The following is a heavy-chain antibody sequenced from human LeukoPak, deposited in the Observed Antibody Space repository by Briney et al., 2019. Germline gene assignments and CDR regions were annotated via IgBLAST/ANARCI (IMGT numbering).Heavy chain of an antibody. V-gene: IGHV3-49*03. D-gene: IGHD4-17*01. CDR3: ARDQLGGDPGNDYYYYMDV. J-gene: IGHJ6*03. CDR2: IGGEMYGGAT. CDR1: GFTCGDYA. Sequence: GGSVTLLCATCGFTCGDYAMRWFGQAPGWGGEWGGYIGGEMYGGATEYAGSVKGRFTISRDDDKSIAHLQMNSLRTDDTGQYYCARDQLGGDPGNDYYYYMDVWGKGTTVTVPS.